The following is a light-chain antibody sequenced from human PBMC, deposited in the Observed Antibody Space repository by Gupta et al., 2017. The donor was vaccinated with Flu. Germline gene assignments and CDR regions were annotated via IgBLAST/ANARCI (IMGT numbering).Light chain of an antibody. CDR2: AAS. V-gene: IGKV1-39*01. J-gene: IGKJ1*01. Sequence: PSALSASVGDRVTITCRTSQSISTYLTWYQQKPGKAPNLLIYAASTLQSGVPSRFSGSGSGTDFTLSINRLQPDDFATYYCQQTYSSPWTFGQGTKVEIK. CDR1: QSISTY. CDR3: QQTYSSPWT.